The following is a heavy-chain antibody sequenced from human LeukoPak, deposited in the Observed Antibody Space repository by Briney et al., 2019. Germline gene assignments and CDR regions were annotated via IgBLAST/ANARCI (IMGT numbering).Heavy chain of an antibody. CDR1: GFTFSSYG. J-gene: IGHJ4*02. CDR3: AKDRADIVATYFDY. V-gene: IGHV3-30*18. D-gene: IGHD5-12*01. CDR2: ISYDGSNK. Sequence: PGRSLRLSCAASGFTFSSYGMHWVRQAPGKGLEWVAVISYDGSNKYYADSVKGRFTISRDNSKNTLYLQMNSLRAEDTAVYYCAKDRADIVATYFDYWGQGTLVTVSS.